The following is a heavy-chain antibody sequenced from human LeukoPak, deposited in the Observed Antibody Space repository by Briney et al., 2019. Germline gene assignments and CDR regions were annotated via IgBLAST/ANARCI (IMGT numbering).Heavy chain of an antibody. CDR1: GFTFSSYA. V-gene: IGHV3-23*01. J-gene: IGHJ6*02. CDR3: AKGRMAARALYYYYGMDV. CDR2: ISGSGGST. Sequence: TGGSLRLSCAASGFTFSSYAMSWVRQAPGKGLEWVSAISGSGGSTYYADSVKGRFTISRDNSKNTLYLQMNSLRAEDTAVYYCAKGRMAARALYYYYGMDVWGQGTTVTVSS. D-gene: IGHD6-6*01.